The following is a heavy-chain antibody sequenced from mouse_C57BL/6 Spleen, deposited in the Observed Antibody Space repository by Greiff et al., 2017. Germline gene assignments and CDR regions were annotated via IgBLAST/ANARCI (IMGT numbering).Heavy chain of an antibody. CDR1: GYAFSSSW. V-gene: IGHV1-82*01. CDR3: ATTDFDY. D-gene: IGHD1-1*01. J-gene: IGHJ2*01. CDR2: IYPGDGDT. Sequence: VQLQPSGPELVKPGASVKLSCKASGYAFSSSWMNWVQQRPGKGLEWIGRIYPGDGDTNYNGKFKGKATLTTDKSSSTAYMQLSSLTSEDSAVYFCATTDFDYWGQGTTLTVSS.